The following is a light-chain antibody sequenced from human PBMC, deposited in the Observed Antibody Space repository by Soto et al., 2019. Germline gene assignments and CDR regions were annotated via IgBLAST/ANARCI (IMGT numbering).Light chain of an antibody. CDR1: SSNIGAGYD. J-gene: IGLJ1*01. CDR3: QSYDSSLSGRYV. V-gene: IGLV1-40*01. CDR2: GNS. Sequence: QSVLARAPSVSGAPGQRVSISCTGSSSNIGAGYDVHWYQQLPGTAPKLLIYGNSNRPSGVPDRFSGSKSGTSASLAITGLQAEDEADYYCQSYDSSLSGRYVFGTGTKVTVL.